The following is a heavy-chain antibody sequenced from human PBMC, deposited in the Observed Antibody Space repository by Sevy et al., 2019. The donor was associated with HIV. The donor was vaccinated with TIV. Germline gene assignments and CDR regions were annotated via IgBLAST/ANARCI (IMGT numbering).Heavy chain of an antibody. Sequence: GRSLRLSCAASGFTFSSYAMTWVRQAPGKGLEWVSGISGSGYSTYYADSVKGRFTISRDNSKNTLYLQMNSLRAEDTAVYYCAKEGGGYNYDSSGLFDYWGQGTLVTVSS. CDR2: ISGSGYST. CDR3: AKEGGGYNYDSSGLFDY. J-gene: IGHJ4*02. V-gene: IGHV3-23*01. CDR1: GFTFSSYA. D-gene: IGHD3-22*01.